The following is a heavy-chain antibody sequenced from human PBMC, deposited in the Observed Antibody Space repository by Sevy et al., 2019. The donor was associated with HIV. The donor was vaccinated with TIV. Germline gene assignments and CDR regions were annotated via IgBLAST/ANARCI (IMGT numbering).Heavy chain of an antibody. V-gene: IGHV3-15*01. Sequence: GALRLSCAASGFTFSDAWMGWVRQAAGKGLECVGRIKSKSDGGTVEHAAPVKGRFTISRDDSKDTLNLQMNSLKTDVTAVYFCITYPRITTTCTGGFDPWGQGTMVTVSS. D-gene: IGHD1-20*01. J-gene: IGHJ5*02. CDR1: GFTFSDAW. CDR2: IKSKSDGGTV. CDR3: ITYPRITTTCTGGFDP.